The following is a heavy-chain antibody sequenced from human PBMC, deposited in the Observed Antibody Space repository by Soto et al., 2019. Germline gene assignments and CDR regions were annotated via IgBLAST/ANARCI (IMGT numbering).Heavy chain of an antibody. CDR1: GGTFSSYA. Sequence: QVQLVQSGAEVKKPGSSVKVSCKASGGTFSSYAISWVRQAPGQGLEWMGGIIPIFGTANYAQKFQGRVTITADESTSTAYRELSSLRSEDTAGYYCGRDGFDNAVYYYGMHVWAQGTTVPVSS. CDR3: GRDGFDNAVYYYGMHV. CDR2: IIPIFGTA. J-gene: IGHJ6*02. V-gene: IGHV1-69*01. D-gene: IGHD5-12*01.